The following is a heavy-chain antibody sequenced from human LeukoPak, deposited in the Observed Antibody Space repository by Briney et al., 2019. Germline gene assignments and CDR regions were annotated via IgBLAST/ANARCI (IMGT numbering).Heavy chain of an antibody. CDR1: GYTFTSYG. V-gene: IGHV1-18*01. J-gene: IGHJ4*02. CDR2: ISGYNGNT. CDR3: ARDHGRVVVTLGPFPADY. D-gene: IGHD3-16*01. Sequence: ASVKVSCKASGYTFTSYGISWVRQAPGQGLEWMGWISGYNGNTNYAQKLQGRVTMTTDTSTSTAYMELRSLRSDDTAVYYCARDHGRVVVTLGPFPADYWGQGTLVTVSS.